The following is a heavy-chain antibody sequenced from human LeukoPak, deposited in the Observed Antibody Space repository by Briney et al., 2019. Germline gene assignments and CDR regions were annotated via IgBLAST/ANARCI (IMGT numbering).Heavy chain of an antibody. CDR2: IDYSGST. D-gene: IGHD4-17*01. CDR3: ARLTTTSSYYGMDV. Sequence: PSETLSLTCTVSGGSLSSYVWSWIRQPPGKGLEWIGYIDYSGSTKYNPSLKSRVTISVDTSKTQFSLKLSSVTAADTAVYYCARLTTTSSYYGMDVWGQGTTVTVSS. J-gene: IGHJ6*02. V-gene: IGHV4-59*08. CDR1: GGSLSSYV.